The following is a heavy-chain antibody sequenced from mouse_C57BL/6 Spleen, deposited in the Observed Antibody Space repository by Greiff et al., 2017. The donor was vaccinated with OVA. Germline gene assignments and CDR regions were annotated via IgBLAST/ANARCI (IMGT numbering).Heavy chain of an antibody. J-gene: IGHJ2*01. CDR3: ARSGYGSSQYYFDY. V-gene: IGHV1-82*01. Sequence: QVQLQQSGPELVKPGASVKISCKASGYAFSSSWMNWVKQRPGKGLEWIGRIYPGDGDTNYNGKFKGKATLTADKSSSTAYMQLSSLTSEDSAVYFCARSGYGSSQYYFDYWGQGTTLTVSS. D-gene: IGHD1-1*01. CDR2: IYPGDGDT. CDR1: GYAFSSSW.